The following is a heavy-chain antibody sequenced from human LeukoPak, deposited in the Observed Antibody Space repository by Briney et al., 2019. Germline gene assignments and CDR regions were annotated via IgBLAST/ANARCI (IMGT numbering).Heavy chain of an antibody. Sequence: PGGSLKLSCAASGFTFSGSAMHWVRQASGKGLEWVGRIRSKANSYATAYAASVKGRFTISRDDSKNTAYLQMNSLKTEDTAVYYCARETPDSLPPRSFDYWGQGTLVTVSS. CDR1: GFTFSGSA. V-gene: IGHV3-73*01. CDR3: ARETPDSLPPRSFDY. D-gene: IGHD6-6*01. J-gene: IGHJ4*02. CDR2: IRSKANSYAT.